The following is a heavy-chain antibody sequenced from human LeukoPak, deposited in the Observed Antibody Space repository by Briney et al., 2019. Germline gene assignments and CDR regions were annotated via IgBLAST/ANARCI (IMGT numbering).Heavy chain of an antibody. CDR3: ARWVPGTTRAFDI. V-gene: IGHV4-61*05. CDR1: GDSISNSGYY. D-gene: IGHD1-1*01. CDR2: IYYSGST. J-gene: IGHJ3*02. Sequence: SETLSLTCSVSGDSISNSGYYWGWIRQPPGKGLEWIGYIYYSGSTNYNPSLKSRVTTSVDTSKNQFSLKLSSVTAADTAVYYRARWVPGTTRAFDIWGQGTMVTVSS.